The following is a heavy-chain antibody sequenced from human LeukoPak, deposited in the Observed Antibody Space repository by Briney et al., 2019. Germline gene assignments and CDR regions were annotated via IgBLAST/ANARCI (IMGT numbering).Heavy chain of an antibody. Sequence: GGSLRLSCAASGFTFSSYWMSWVRQAPGKGLEWVANVKQDGSEQYYVDSVKGRFSISRDNAKNSLYLQMNSLRAEDTAVYYCARRALGATYFDYWGQGTLVTVSS. CDR3: ARRALGATYFDY. D-gene: IGHD1-26*01. V-gene: IGHV3-7*01. J-gene: IGHJ4*02. CDR2: VKQDGSEQ. CDR1: GFTFSSYW.